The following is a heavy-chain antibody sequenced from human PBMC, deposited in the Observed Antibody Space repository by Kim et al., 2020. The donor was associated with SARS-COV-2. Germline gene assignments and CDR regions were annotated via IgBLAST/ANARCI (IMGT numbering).Heavy chain of an antibody. J-gene: IGHJ6*02. Sequence: FQGRVTMTRDTSTSTVYMELSSLRSEDTAVYYCARDDYGDPTSYYYGMDVWGQGTTVTVSS. D-gene: IGHD4-17*01. CDR3: ARDDYGDPTSYYYGMDV. V-gene: IGHV1-46*01.